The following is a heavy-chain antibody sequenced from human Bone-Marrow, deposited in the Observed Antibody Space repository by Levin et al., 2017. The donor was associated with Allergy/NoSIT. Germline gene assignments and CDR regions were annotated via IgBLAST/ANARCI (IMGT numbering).Heavy chain of an antibody. CDR3: TRVRIGAVGSLDAFDI. Sequence: GESLKISCTASGFTFGDYVVSWFRQAPGKGLEWVSFIRSQPYGGTADYAASVKGRFSISRDDSKSIAYLQMNSLKTEDTAVYHCTRVRIGAVGSLDAFDIWGQGTMVTVSS. V-gene: IGHV3-49*03. D-gene: IGHD6-13*01. CDR1: GFTFGDYV. J-gene: IGHJ3*02. CDR2: IRSQPYGGTA.